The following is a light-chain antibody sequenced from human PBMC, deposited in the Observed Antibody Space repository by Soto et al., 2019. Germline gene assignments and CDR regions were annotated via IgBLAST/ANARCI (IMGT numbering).Light chain of an antibody. V-gene: IGLV2-8*01. Sequence: ALTQPPSASGSPGQSVTISCTGTSSDVGTHGYVSWYQQHAGKAPKLMIYDVTKRPSGVPDRFSGSKSANTASLTVSGLQAEDEADYYCMCYAGGNNWVFGGGTKVTVL. CDR2: DVT. CDR1: SSDVGTHGY. J-gene: IGLJ3*02. CDR3: MCYAGGNNWV.